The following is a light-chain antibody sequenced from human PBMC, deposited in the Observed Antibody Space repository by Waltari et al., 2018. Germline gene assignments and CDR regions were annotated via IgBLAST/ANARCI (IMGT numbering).Light chain of an antibody. V-gene: IGKV3-11*01. CDR1: QSVSSY. J-gene: IGKJ4*01. CDR2: DAS. Sequence: EIVLTQSPATLSLSPGERATLSCRASQSVSSYLAWYQQKPGQAPRLLIYDASTRATGSPARFIGSRSGTDFTLTINSLEPEDFAVYYCQQRSAWPALTFGGGPKVEIK. CDR3: QQRSAWPALT.